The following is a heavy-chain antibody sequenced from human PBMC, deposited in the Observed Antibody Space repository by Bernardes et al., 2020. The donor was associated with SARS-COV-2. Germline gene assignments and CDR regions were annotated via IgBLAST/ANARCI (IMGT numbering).Heavy chain of an antibody. CDR3: AKPGTDY. CDR1: GFPFISFA. V-gene: IGHV3-23*01. CDR2: ISGSGGRT. Sequence: GGSLRLSCAASGFPFISFAMSWVRQAPGKGLEWVSVISGSGGRTNYADSVMGRFTISRDNSKNTLFLQMKRLRAEDTAVYYCAKPGTDYWGQEPWSPSPQ. J-gene: IGHJ4*01. D-gene: IGHD1-1*01.